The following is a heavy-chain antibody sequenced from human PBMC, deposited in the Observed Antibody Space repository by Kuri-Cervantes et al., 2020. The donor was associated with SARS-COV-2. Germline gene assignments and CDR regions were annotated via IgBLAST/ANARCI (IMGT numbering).Heavy chain of an antibody. J-gene: IGHJ4*02. CDR3: ATDPRAFGVVFAFDY. CDR1: GYTFTSYY. Sequence: ASVKVSCKASGYTFTSYYMHWVRQAPGQGLEWMGIINPSGGSTSYAQKFQGRVTMTTDTSTSTAYMELRSLRSEDTAVYYCATDPRAFGVVFAFDYWGQGTLVTVSS. CDR2: INPSGGST. D-gene: IGHD3-3*01. V-gene: IGHV1-46*01.